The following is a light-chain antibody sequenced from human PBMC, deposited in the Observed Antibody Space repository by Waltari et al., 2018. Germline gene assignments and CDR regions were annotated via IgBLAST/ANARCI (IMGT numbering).Light chain of an antibody. CDR2: QNE. CDR1: NSNVVTNY. CDR3: AAWNDSLSVV. Sequence: QSVLAQPPSASGTPGQRVTISCSANNSNVVTNYVFWYQQLPGTAPKLLIHQNEQRPSGVPDRFSASKSGTSASLAISGLRSEDEADYYCAAWNDSLSVVFGGGTKLTVL. V-gene: IGLV1-47*01. J-gene: IGLJ2*01.